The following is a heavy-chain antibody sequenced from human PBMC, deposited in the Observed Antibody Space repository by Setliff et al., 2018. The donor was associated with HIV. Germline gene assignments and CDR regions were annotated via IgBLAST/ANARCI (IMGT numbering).Heavy chain of an antibody. J-gene: IGHJ6*02. CDR1: GASFSGYY. Sequence: ETLSLTCAVYGASFSGYYWAWIRQSPGTGLEWIGEINHSGITNYNPTLKSRVTISTDTSKNQFSLKLSSVTAADTAVYYCARHLDGWYYYGMDVWGQGTTVTVSS. V-gene: IGHV4-34*01. D-gene: IGHD6-19*01. CDR3: ARHLDGWYYYGMDV. CDR2: INHSGIT.